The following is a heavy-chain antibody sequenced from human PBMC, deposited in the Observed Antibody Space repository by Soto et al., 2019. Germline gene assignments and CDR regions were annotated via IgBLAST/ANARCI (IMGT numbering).Heavy chain of an antibody. CDR2: IIPIFGTA. V-gene: IGHV1-69*05. CDR3: ARYGMAQTGFEP. D-gene: IGHD1-1*01. Sequence: SVKVSCKASGGTFSSYAISWVRQAPGQGLEWMGGIIPIFGTANYAQKFQGRVTMTRNTSISTAYMELSSLRSEDTAVYYCARYGMAQTGFEPWGQGTLVTVSS. J-gene: IGHJ5*02. CDR1: GGTFSSYA.